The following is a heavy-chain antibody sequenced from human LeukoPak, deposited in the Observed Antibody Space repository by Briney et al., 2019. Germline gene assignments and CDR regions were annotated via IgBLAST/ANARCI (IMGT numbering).Heavy chain of an antibody. D-gene: IGHD2-2*01. V-gene: IGHV1-18*01. CDR3: ARGLGYCSSTSCQNYYYYGMDV. CDR2: ISAYNGNT. Sequence: ASVKVSCKASGYTFTSYGISWVRQAPGQGLEWMGWISAYNGNTNYARKLQGRVTMTTDTSTSTAYMELRSLRSDDTAVYYCARGLGYCSSTSCQNYYYYGMDVWGQGTTVTVSS. J-gene: IGHJ6*02. CDR1: GYTFTSYG.